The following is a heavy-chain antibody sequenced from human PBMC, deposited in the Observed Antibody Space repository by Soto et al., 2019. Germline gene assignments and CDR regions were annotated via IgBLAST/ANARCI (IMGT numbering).Heavy chain of an antibody. CDR3: ARDVDTTSHLNRFDP. J-gene: IGHJ5*02. CDR1: GFSLSEYG. Sequence: QVQLVESGGGVVQPGRSLRLSCAVSGFSLSEYGVHWVRQAPGKGLEWVAVMWHYGSSQNYADSVKGRFTISRDTSKNMVYLQMDRLKVEDTAVYYCARDVDTTSHLNRFDPWGQGALLTVTS. D-gene: IGHD2-21*01. V-gene: IGHV3-33*01. CDR2: MWHYGSSQ.